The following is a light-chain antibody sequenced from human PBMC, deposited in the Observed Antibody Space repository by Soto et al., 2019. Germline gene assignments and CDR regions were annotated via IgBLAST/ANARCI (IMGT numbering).Light chain of an antibody. V-gene: IGKV2-28*01. CDR1: QSLLHSDGYNY. J-gene: IGKJ4*01. CDR3: MQALQTPVT. Sequence: EIVLTQSPLSLPVTPGEPASISCRSSQSLLHSDGYNYLDWYLQKPGQSPQLLIYSGSHRASGVPDRFSGSGSGTDFTLKISRVEAEDVGIYYCMQALQTPVTFGGGTKVDIK. CDR2: SGS.